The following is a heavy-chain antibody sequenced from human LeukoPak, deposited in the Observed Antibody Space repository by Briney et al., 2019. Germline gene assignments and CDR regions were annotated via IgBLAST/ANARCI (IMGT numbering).Heavy chain of an antibody. D-gene: IGHD3-3*01. CDR3: ARVGTHYDPLGYYFDY. CDR2: ISAFNGNT. J-gene: IGHJ4*02. CDR1: GYTFSSYG. V-gene: IGHV1-18*01. Sequence: APVKISCKASGYTFSSYGISWVRQAPGQGLEWMGGISAFNGNTNYAQKLQGRVTMTTDTSTSTAYMELRSLRSDDTAVYYCARVGTHYDPLGYYFDYWGQGTLVTVSS.